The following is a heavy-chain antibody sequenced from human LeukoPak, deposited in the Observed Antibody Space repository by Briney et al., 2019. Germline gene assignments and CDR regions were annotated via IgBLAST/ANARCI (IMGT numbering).Heavy chain of an antibody. V-gene: IGHV3-21*01. CDR2: ISSSSSYI. Sequence: GGSLRLSCAASGFTFSSYAMSWVRQAPGKGLEWVSSISSSSSYIYYADSVKGRFTISRDNAKNSLYLQMNSLRAEDTAAYYCARDGDYARPDYWGQGTLVTVSS. CDR1: GFTFSSYA. CDR3: ARDGDYARPDY. J-gene: IGHJ4*02. D-gene: IGHD4-17*01.